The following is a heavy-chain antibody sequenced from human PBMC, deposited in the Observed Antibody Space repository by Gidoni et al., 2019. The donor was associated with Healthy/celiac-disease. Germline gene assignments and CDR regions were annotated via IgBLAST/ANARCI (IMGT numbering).Heavy chain of an antibody. D-gene: IGHD3-22*01. CDR2: ISSSSSYT. CDR1: GFTFSDYY. V-gene: IGHV3-11*06. Sequence: QVQLVESGGGLVKPGGSLRPSCAASGFTFSDYYMSWLRQAPGKGLEWVSYISSSSSYTNYADSVKGRFTISRDNAKNSLYLQMNSLRAEDTAVYYCARVGFDYDDSSGYVYFDYWGQGTLVTVSS. CDR3: ARVGFDYDDSSGYVYFDY. J-gene: IGHJ4*02.